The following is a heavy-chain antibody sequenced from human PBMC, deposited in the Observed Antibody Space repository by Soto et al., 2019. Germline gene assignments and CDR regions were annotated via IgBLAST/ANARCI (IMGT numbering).Heavy chain of an antibody. CDR1: GGTFSSYA. V-gene: IGHV1-69*13. CDR3: ATVATTPYYYYMDV. Sequence: GASVKVSCKASGGTFSSYAISWVRQAPGQGLEWMGGIIPIFGTANYAQKFQGRVTITADESTSTAYMELSSLRSEDTAVYYCATVATTPYYYYMDVWGKGTTVTVSS. D-gene: IGHD5-12*01. J-gene: IGHJ6*03. CDR2: IIPIFGTA.